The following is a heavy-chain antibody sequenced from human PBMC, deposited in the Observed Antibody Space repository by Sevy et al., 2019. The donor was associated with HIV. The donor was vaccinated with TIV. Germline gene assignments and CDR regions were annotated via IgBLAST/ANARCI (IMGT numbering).Heavy chain of an antibody. J-gene: IGHJ4*02. CDR1: GYTFTSYG. Sequence: ASVKVSCKASGYTFTSYGISWVRQAPGQGLEWMGWTSAYNGNTNYAQKLQGRVTMTTDTSTSTAYMELRSLRSDDTAVYYCARDRGAITMVRGVIIRPSYFDYWGQGTLVTVSS. CDR3: ARDRGAITMVRGVIIRPSYFDY. V-gene: IGHV1-18*01. CDR2: TSAYNGNT. D-gene: IGHD3-10*01.